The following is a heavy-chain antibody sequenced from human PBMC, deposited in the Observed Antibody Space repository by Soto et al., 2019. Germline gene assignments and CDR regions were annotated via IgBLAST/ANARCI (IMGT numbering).Heavy chain of an antibody. J-gene: IGHJ5*02. CDR3: VRAQSRQLLLAWFDA. CDR2: INPDTGGT. V-gene: IGHV1-2*02. D-gene: IGHD2-2*01. Sequence: QVQLVQSGAEVKKPGASVTVSCEASGYTFIAHFIHWVRQAPGQGLEWMGWINPDTGGTNYAQKFRDRVTMTRDTSVSTAYMEVNGLKSDDTAVYYCVRAQSRQLLLAWFDAWGQGTLVTVSS. CDR1: GYTFIAHF.